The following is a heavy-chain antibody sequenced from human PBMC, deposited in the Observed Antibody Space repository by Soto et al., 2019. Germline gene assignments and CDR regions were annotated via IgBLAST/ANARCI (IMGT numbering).Heavy chain of an antibody. CDR2: IKSKTDGGTT. D-gene: IGHD3-10*01. CDR3: TTDYYDSGPYDY. Sequence: EVQLVESGGGLVKPGGSLRLSCAASGFTFSNAWMSWVRQAPGKGLEWVGRIKSKTDGGTTDYAAFVKGRFTISRDDSKNTLYLQMNSLKTEDAAVYYCTTDYYDSGPYDYWGQGTLVTVSS. V-gene: IGHV3-15*01. J-gene: IGHJ4*02. CDR1: GFTFSNAW.